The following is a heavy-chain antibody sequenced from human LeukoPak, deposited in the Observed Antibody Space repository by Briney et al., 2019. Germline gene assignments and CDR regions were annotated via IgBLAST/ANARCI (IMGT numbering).Heavy chain of an antibody. D-gene: IGHD2-15*01. V-gene: IGHV4-31*03. CDR2: IYYSGST. CDR3: ARGYHCSGGSCYYFDY. Sequence: SETLSLTCTVSGGSISSGGYYWSWIRQHPGKGLEWIGYIYYSGSTYYNPSLKSRVTISVDTSKNQLSLKLSSVTAADTAVYYCARGYHCSGGSCYYFDYWGQGTLVTVSS. CDR1: GGSISSGGYY. J-gene: IGHJ4*02.